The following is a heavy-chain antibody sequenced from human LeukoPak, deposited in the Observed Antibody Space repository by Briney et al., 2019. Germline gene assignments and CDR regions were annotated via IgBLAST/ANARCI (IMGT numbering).Heavy chain of an antibody. Sequence: PGGSLRPSCAASGFTFSSYAMHWVRQAPGKGLEWVAVISYDGSNKYYADSVKGRFTISRDNSKNTLYLQMNSLRAEDTAVYYCAREIPYYYGMDVWGQGTTVTVS. CDR1: GFTFSSYA. CDR2: ISYDGSNK. J-gene: IGHJ6*02. D-gene: IGHD2-21*01. CDR3: AREIPYYYGMDV. V-gene: IGHV3-30-3*01.